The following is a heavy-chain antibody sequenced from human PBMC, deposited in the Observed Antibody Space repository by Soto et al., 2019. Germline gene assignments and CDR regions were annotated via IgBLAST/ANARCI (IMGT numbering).Heavy chain of an antibody. V-gene: IGHV3-30*18. CDR2: ISYDGSNK. J-gene: IGHJ4*02. D-gene: IGHD6-6*01. CDR1: GFTFSSYG. CDR3: AKDSDKYSSLVALTY. Sequence: PGGSLRLSCAASGFTFSSYGMHWVRQAPGKGLEWVAVISYDGSNKYYADSVKGRFTISRDNSKNTLYLQMNSLRAEDTAVYYCAKDSDKYSSLVALTYWGQGT.